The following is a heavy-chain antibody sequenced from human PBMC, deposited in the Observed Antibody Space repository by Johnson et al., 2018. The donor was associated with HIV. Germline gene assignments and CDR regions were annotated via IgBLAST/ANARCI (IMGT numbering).Heavy chain of an antibody. V-gene: IGHV3-9*01. CDR2: ISWNSGSI. CDR1: GFTFDDYA. J-gene: IGHJ3*02. D-gene: IGHD3-3*01. CDR3: VKDLGLQFMEWSTAPADAFHI. Sequence: VQLVESGGGLVQPGRSLRLSCAASGFTFDDYAMHWVRQAPGKGLEWVSGISWNSGSIGYADSVKGRFTISRDNSRNTLLLQMNSLRAEDTAVYYCVKDLGLQFMEWSTAPADAFHIWGQGTMVTVSS.